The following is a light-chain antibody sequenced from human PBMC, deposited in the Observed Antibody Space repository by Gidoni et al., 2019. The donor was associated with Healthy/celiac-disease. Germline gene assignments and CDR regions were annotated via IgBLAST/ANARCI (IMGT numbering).Light chain of an antibody. CDR3: QQSYSTPIT. J-gene: IGKJ5*01. Sequence: DIKMTQSPSSLSASLGDRVTITCRASQSISSYLNWYQQKPGKAPKLLIYAASSLQSGVPSRFRGSGSGTDFTLTISSLQPEDFATYYCQQSYSTPITFGQGTRLEIK. CDR2: AAS. V-gene: IGKV1-39*01. CDR1: QSISSY.